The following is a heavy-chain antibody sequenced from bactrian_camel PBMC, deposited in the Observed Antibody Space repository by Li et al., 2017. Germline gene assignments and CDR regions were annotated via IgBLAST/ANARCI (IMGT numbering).Heavy chain of an antibody. V-gene: IGHV3S63*01. D-gene: IGHD2*01. CDR2: IYTQTGAT. CDR1: GYNYSRNC. J-gene: IGHJ4*01. Sequence: HVQLVESGGGSVQAGGSMRLSCAVSGYNYSRNCMGWFRQTPGMERQGVAHIYTQTGATYYTESVKGRFTISRDNAKNSVYLQMHSLKLEDTAMHYCAADFGPYRSGPYLARRANFLGQGTQVTVS.